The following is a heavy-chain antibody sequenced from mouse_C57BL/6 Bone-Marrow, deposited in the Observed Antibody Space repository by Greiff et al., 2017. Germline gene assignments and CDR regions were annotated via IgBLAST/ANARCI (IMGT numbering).Heavy chain of an antibody. D-gene: IGHD2-10*02. CDR3: ARGGYGNPFAY. Sequence: EVMLVESGPGMVKPSQSLSLTCTVTGYSITSGYDWHWIRHFPGNKLEWMGYISYSGSTNYNPSLKSRISITHDTSKNHFFLKLNSVTTEDTATYYCARGGYGNPFAYWGQGTLVTVSA. J-gene: IGHJ3*01. CDR2: ISYSGST. V-gene: IGHV3-1*01. CDR1: GYSITSGYD.